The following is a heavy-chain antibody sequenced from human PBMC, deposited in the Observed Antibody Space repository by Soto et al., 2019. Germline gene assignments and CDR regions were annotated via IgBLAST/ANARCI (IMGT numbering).Heavy chain of an antibody. Sequence: HPGGSLRLSCAASGFTFSSYAMSWVRQAPGKGLEWVSAISGSGGSTYYADSVKGRFTISRDNSKNTLYLQMNSLRAEDTAVYYCAKVIHDRVLRFLEWFICGMDVWGQGTTVTVSS. CDR2: ISGSGGST. CDR3: AKVIHDRVLRFLEWFICGMDV. D-gene: IGHD3-3*01. J-gene: IGHJ6*02. V-gene: IGHV3-23*01. CDR1: GFTFSSYA.